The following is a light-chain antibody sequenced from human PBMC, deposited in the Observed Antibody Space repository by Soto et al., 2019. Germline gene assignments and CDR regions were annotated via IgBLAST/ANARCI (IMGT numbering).Light chain of an antibody. J-gene: IGKJ1*01. CDR2: TAS. CDR3: LQDYNYPWT. V-gene: IGKV1-6*01. CDR1: QGIRND. Sequence: AIQMTQSPSSLCASVGDRVTITCRASQGIRNDLGWYQQKPGKAPKLLIYTASSLQSGVPSRFSGSGSGTDFTLTISSLQPEDFATYYCLQDYNYPWTFGQGTKVEIK.